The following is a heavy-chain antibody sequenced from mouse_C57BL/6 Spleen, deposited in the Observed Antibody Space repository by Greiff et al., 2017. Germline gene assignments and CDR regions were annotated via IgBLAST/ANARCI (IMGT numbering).Heavy chain of an antibody. D-gene: IGHD4-1*01. J-gene: IGHJ2*01. CDR2: IDPETGGT. CDR3: TRWGLGRY. CDR1: GYTFTDYE. V-gene: IGHV1-15*01. Sequence: QVQLKQSGAELVRPGASVTLSCKASGYTFTDYEMQWVKQTPVQGLEWIGAIDPETGGTAYNQKFKGKAILTADKSSSTAYMQLRSLTSEDSAVXYCTRWGLGRYWGQGTTLTVSS.